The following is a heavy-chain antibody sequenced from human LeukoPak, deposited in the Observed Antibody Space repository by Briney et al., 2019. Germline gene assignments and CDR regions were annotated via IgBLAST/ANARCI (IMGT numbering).Heavy chain of an antibody. CDR2: ISSSSSYI. D-gene: IGHD3-10*01. Sequence: GGSLRLSCAASGFTFRSYSMNWVRQAPGKGLEGVSSISSSSSYIYYADSVKGRFTISRDNAKNSLYLQMNSLRAEDTAVYYCARGMVRGVNVSSGYWGQGTLVTVPS. J-gene: IGHJ4*02. CDR1: GFTFRSYS. CDR3: ARGMVRGVNVSSGY. V-gene: IGHV3-21*01.